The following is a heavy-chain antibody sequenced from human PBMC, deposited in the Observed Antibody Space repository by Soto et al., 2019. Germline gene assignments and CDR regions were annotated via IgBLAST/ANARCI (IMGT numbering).Heavy chain of an antibody. CDR1: GFTFSPYW. CDR2: INQDGSQT. D-gene: IGHD6-19*01. J-gene: IGHJ4*02. V-gene: IGHV3-7*01. CDR3: ARALRGAGTGY. Sequence: GGSLRLSCAVSGFTFSPYWMSWVRQAPGKGLEWVANINQDGSQTYYVDSVKGRFTISRDNGKNSLYLQMNSLRVDDTAVYYCARALRGAGTGYWGQGTLVTVSS.